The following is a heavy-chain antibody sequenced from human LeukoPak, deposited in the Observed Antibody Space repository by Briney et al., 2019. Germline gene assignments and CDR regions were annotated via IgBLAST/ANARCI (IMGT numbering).Heavy chain of an antibody. V-gene: IGHV4-30-4*01. CDR3: AREGGVMDDILTGYTTYYFDY. CDR1: GGSISSGDYY. Sequence: PSETLSLTCTVSGGSISSGDYYWSWLRQPPGKGLEWIGYIYYSGSTYYKPSLKSRVTISVDTSKHQFSLKLSSVTAADTAVYYCAREGGVMDDILTGYTTYYFDYWGQGTLVTVSS. J-gene: IGHJ4*02. CDR2: IYYSGST. D-gene: IGHD3-9*01.